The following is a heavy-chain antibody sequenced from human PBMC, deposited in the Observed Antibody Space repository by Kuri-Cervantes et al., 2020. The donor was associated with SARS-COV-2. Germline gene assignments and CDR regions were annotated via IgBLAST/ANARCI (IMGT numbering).Heavy chain of an antibody. J-gene: IGHJ3*01. Sequence: ASVKVSCKASGYTFTSYGISWVRQAPGQGLEWMGWISAYNGNTNYAQKLQGRGTMTTDTSTSTAYMELRSLRSDDTAVYYCARDSGDWNPDGLDLWGQGTLVTVSS. CDR3: ARDSGDWNPDGLDL. D-gene: IGHD1-1*01. CDR1: GYTFTSYG. CDR2: ISAYNGNT. V-gene: IGHV1-18*01.